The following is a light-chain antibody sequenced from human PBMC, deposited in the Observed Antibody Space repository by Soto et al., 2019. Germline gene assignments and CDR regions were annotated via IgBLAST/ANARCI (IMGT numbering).Light chain of an antibody. J-gene: IGKJ1*01. CDR3: QQYNNWWT. CDR1: QIISSN. V-gene: IGKV3-15*01. Sequence: RTQFSRPHHSYSRERATLSCTASQIISSNLAWYQQKPGHAPRLLIDGASARATGIPARFSGSGSGTEFTLTISSLQSEDVAYYYCQQYNNWWTFGQGTRVDIK. CDR2: GAS.